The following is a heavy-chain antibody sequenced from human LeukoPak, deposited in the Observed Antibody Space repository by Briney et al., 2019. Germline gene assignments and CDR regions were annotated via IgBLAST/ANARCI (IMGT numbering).Heavy chain of an antibody. V-gene: IGHV4-4*09. Sequence: PSETLSLTCSVCGASVRAYHWTWIRQPPGKGLEWIGYIDTSGTTNYIPSLKSRAFISVDTSKNQFSLKPTSVTAADTAVYYCGGIATAGTVDFWGQGALVTVSS. J-gene: IGHJ4*02. CDR3: GGIATAGTVDF. CDR2: IDTSGTT. D-gene: IGHD6-13*01. CDR1: GASVRAYH.